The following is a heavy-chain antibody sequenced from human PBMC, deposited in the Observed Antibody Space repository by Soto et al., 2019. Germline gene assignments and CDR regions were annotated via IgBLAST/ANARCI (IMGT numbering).Heavy chain of an antibody. V-gene: IGHV1-69*06. Sequence: QVQLVQSGAEEKKPGSSVKVSCKASGGTFSSYAISWVRQAPGQGLEWMGGIIPIFGTANYAQKLQGRVTITADKSTSTAPMGLSSLRSEDTAVYYCARGLYDYVWESYSSECDYWRQGTLLTVSS. D-gene: IGHD3-16*01. CDR3: ARGLYDYVWESYSSECDY. J-gene: IGHJ4*02. CDR2: IIPIFGTA. CDR1: GGTFSSYA.